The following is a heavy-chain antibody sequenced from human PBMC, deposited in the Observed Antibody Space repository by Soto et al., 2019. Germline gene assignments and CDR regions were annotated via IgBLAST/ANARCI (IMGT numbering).Heavy chain of an antibody. CDR1: ADTFTSYY. Sequence: ASVKVSCKAPADTFTSYYIHWVRQAPGHGLEWMGIINPNGGSTRFAQTFQGRITMTTDTSTSTVYMELRSLRSEDTAVYYRARGRAAAGMSVNWFDPWGQGTLVTVSS. CDR2: INPNGGST. J-gene: IGHJ5*02. CDR3: ARGRAAAGMSVNWFDP. D-gene: IGHD6-13*01. V-gene: IGHV1-46*01.